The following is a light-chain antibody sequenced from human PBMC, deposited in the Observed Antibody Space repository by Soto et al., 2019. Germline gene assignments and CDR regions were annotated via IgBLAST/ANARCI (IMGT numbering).Light chain of an antibody. J-gene: IGLJ1*01. CDR1: SSDVGGYNY. Sequence: QSVLTQPRSVSGSPGQSVTISCTGTSSDVGGYNYVSWYQQHPGKAPKLMIYDVSKRPSGVPDRFSGSKSGNTASLTISGLQAEDEADYYCCSYAGSYTYVFGNGNKVIV. V-gene: IGLV2-11*01. CDR2: DVS. CDR3: CSYAGSYTYV.